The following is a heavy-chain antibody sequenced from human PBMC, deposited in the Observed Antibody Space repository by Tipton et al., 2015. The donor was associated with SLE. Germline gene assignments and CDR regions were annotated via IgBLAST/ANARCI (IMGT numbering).Heavy chain of an antibody. Sequence: TLSLTCSVSGGSISNYYWSWIRQPPGKGLEWIGFIYYSGGTNYNPTLKSRVTISIDTSKNQFSLKLSSVTAADTAVYYCARSWPRDYYYYYGMDVWGQGTTVTVSS. CDR1: GGSISNYY. J-gene: IGHJ6*02. CDR2: IYYSGGT. CDR3: ARSWPRDYYYYYGMDV. V-gene: IGHV4-59*08. D-gene: IGHD5-24*01.